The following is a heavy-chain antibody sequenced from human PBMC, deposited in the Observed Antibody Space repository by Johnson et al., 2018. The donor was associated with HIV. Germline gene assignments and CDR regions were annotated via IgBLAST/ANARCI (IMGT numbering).Heavy chain of an antibody. D-gene: IGHD4-17*01. CDR3: ARALTTGAFDI. CDR1: GFTFSSYG. V-gene: IGHV3-30*19. CDR2: ISYDGSNK. Sequence: QVQLVESGGGLVKPGGSLRLSCAASGFTFSSYGMHWVRQAPGKGLEWVAVISYDGSNKYYADSVKGRFTISRDNSKNTLYLQMNSLRAEDTAVYYCARALTTGAFDIWGQGTMVTVSS. J-gene: IGHJ3*02.